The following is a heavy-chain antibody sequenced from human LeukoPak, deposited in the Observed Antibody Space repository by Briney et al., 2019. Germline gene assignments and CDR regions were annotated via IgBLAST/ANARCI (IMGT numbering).Heavy chain of an antibody. CDR2: ISSSGSTI. CDR3: ARDRGSGWYPVY. Sequence: PGGSLRLSCAASGFTFSSYEMNWVRQAPGKGLEWVSYISSSGSTIYYADSVKGRFTISRDNAKNSLYLQMNSLRAEDTAVYYCARDRGSGWYPVYWGQGTLVTVSS. CDR1: GFTFSSYE. D-gene: IGHD6-19*01. J-gene: IGHJ4*02. V-gene: IGHV3-48*03.